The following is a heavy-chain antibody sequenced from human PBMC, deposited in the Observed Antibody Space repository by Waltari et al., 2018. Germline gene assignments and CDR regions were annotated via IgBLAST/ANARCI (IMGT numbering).Heavy chain of an antibody. CDR3: ARLGYSSGVDY. V-gene: IGHV4-34*01. D-gene: IGHD6-19*01. CDR2: INHSGST. J-gene: IGHJ4*02. CDR1: GGSFSGYN. Sequence: QVQLQQWGAGLLKPSETLSLTCAVYGGSFSGYNWSWIRQPPGKGLEWIGEINHSGSTNYNPSLKSRVTISVDTSKNQFSLKLSSVTAADTAVYYCARLGYSSGVDYWGQGTLVTVSS.